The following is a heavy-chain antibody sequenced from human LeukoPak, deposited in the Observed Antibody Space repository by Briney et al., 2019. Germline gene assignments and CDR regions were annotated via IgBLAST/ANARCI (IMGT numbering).Heavy chain of an antibody. Sequence: GGSPRLSCAASGFTFSSYSMNWVRQAPGKGLEWVSSISSSSSYIYYADSVKGRFTISRDNAKNSLYLQMNSLRAEDTAVYYCARGVGAHYYFDYWGQGTLVTVSS. CDR2: ISSSSSYI. CDR1: GFTFSSYS. J-gene: IGHJ4*02. CDR3: ARGVGAHYYFDY. V-gene: IGHV3-21*01. D-gene: IGHD1-26*01.